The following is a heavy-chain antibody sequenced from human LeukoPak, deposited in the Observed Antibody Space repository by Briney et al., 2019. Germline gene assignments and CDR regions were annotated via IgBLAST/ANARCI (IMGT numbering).Heavy chain of an antibody. J-gene: IGHJ2*01. CDR2: INPSGGST. CDR1: GYTFTSYY. V-gene: IGHV1-46*01. D-gene: IGHD4-23*01. Sequence: ASVKVSCKASGYTFTSYYMHWVRQAPGQGLEWMGIINPSGGSTSYAQEFQGRVTMTRDTSTSTVYMELSSLRSEDTAVYYCARDPTTVVPNWYFDLWGRGTLVTVSS. CDR3: ARDPTTVVPNWYFDL.